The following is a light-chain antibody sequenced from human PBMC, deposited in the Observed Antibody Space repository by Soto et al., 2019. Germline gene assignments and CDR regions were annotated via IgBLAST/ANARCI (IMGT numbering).Light chain of an antibody. Sequence: QSVLTQPASVSGSPGQSITISCTGTSSDVGYYNYVSWYQQHPGKAPKLMIYDVSNRPSGVSNRFSGSKSGNTASLTISGLQAEDEADYYCCSYTTSSTGVFGTGTKVTVL. V-gene: IGLV2-14*01. J-gene: IGLJ1*01. CDR1: SSDVGYYNY. CDR2: DVS. CDR3: CSYTTSSTGV.